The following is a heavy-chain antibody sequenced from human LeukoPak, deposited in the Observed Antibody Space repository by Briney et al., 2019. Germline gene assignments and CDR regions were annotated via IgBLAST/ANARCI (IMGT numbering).Heavy chain of an antibody. Sequence: GGSLRLSCGASGFTFSDYGMLWVRQAPGEGLDWVAFIRHDGNKKLYADSVKGRFTISRDNSKNTLYLYVNSLRPDDSAVYYCVKDNPLDYWGQGTLVIVSS. CDR2: IRHDGNKK. CDR3: VKDNPLDY. V-gene: IGHV3-30*02. J-gene: IGHJ4*02. CDR1: GFTFSDYG.